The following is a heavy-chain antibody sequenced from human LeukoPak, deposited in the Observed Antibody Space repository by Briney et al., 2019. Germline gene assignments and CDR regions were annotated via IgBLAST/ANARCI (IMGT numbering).Heavy chain of an antibody. CDR2: INHSGST. Sequence: SETLSLTCAVYGGSFSGYYWSWIRQPPGKGLEWIGEINHSGSTNYNPSLKSRVTISVDTPKNQFSLKLSSVTAADTAVYYCARANCSGGSCYYWSLTSFDYWGQGTLVTVSS. CDR3: ARANCSGGSCYYWSLTSFDY. J-gene: IGHJ4*02. CDR1: GGSFSGYY. D-gene: IGHD2-15*01. V-gene: IGHV4-34*01.